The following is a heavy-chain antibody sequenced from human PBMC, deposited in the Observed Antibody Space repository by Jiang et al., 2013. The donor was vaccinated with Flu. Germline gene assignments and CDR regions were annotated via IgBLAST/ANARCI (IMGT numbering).Heavy chain of an antibody. CDR3: AKRYAPRNSSGCLGAFRAGFDP. D-gene: IGHD6-19*01. Sequence: SQTLSLTCAISGDSVSSNSAAWNWIRQSPSRGLEWLGRTYYRSKWYNDYAVSVKSRITINPDTSKNQFSLQLNSVTPEDTAVYYCAKRYAPRNSSGCLGAFRAGFDPWGQGTLVTVSS. CDR2: TYYRSKWYN. CDR1: GDSVSSNSAA. J-gene: IGHJ5*02. V-gene: IGHV6-1*01.